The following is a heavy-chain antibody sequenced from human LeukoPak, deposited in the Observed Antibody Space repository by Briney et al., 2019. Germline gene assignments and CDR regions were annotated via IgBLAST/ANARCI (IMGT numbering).Heavy chain of an antibody. V-gene: IGHV1-8*03. CDR2: MNPNSGNT. J-gene: IGHJ6*03. CDR1: GYTFTNYD. CDR3: ARGVDTAMVLNYYYCMDV. D-gene: IGHD5-18*01. Sequence: ASVKVSCKASGYTFTNYDINWVQQATGQGLEWMGWMNPNSGNTGYAQKFQGRVTITRNTSISTAYMELSSLRSEDTAVYYCARGVDTAMVLNYYYCMDVWGKGTTVTVSS.